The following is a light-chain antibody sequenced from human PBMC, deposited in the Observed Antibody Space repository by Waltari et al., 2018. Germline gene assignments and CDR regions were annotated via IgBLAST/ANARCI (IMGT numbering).Light chain of an antibody. CDR1: SSNIGAGHD. Sequence: QSMLTQPPSVSGAPGQRVTISCTGSSSNIGAGHDVHWYQVFPGTGPKLLIYGNNNRPSAVPDRFSGSKSGTSASLTITGLQAEDEADYYCHSFDTSLSDGVVFGGGTKVTVL. V-gene: IGLV1-40*01. CDR3: HSFDTSLSDGVV. J-gene: IGLJ3*02. CDR2: GNN.